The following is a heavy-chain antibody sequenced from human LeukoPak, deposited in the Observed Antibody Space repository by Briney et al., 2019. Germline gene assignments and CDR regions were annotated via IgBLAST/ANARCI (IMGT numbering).Heavy chain of an antibody. CDR1: GGPFSGYY. D-gene: IGHD3-16*02. Sequence: SETLSLTCAAYGGPFSGYYWGWCRQPPGKGLEWIGEINHSGDTNYDPSPKGRITMSVDTSKNQFSLKLTSVTAADTAVYYCARRVSGLGEFSSPPYYYYYYMDVWGKGTTVTVSS. CDR3: ARRVSGLGEFSSPPYYYYYYMDV. CDR2: INHSGDT. V-gene: IGHV4-34*01. J-gene: IGHJ6*03.